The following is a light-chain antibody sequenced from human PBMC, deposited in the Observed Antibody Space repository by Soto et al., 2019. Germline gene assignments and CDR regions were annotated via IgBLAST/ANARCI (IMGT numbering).Light chain of an antibody. J-gene: IGLJ2*01. CDR2: EDI. CDR3: CSYAGGTSVV. CDR1: SSDVGSYNL. V-gene: IGLV2-23*01. Sequence: QSALTQPASVSGSPGQSITISCTGTSSDVGSYNLVSWYQQHPGKAPKLMIYEDIERPSGVSNRFSGSKSGNTASLTISGLQTEDEADYYCCSYAGGTSVVFHGGTKLTVL.